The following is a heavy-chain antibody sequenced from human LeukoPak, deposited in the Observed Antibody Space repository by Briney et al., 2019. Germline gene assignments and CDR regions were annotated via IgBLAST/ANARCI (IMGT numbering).Heavy chain of an antibody. J-gene: IGHJ4*02. Sequence: ALVKVSCEVSGYTLTDLSMHWVRQAPGKGLEWMGGFDPEDGETIYAQNFQGRVTMTEDTSTDTAYMEVRSLRSEDAAVYYCATSSGYGFLFEYWGQGTLVTVSS. CDR3: ATSSGYGFLFEY. D-gene: IGHD3-22*01. V-gene: IGHV1-24*01. CDR2: FDPEDGET. CDR1: GYTLTDLS.